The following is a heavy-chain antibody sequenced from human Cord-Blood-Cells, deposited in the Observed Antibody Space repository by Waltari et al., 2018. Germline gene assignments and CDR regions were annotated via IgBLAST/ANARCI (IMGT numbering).Heavy chain of an antibody. V-gene: IGHV4-39*01. Sequence: QLQLQESGLGLVKPSETLSLTCTVSGGSVSRRSYYWRWIRQPPGKGLEWIGSIHYSGSTYYNPSLKSRVTISVDTSKNQFSLKLSSVTAADTAVYYCARRTLTGDMDYWGQGTLVTVSS. J-gene: IGHJ4*02. CDR3: ARRTLTGDMDY. D-gene: IGHD7-27*01. CDR1: GGSVSRRSYY. CDR2: IHYSGST.